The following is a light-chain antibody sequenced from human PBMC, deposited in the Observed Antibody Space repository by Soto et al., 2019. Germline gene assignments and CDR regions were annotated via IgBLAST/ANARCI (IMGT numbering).Light chain of an antibody. V-gene: IGLV2-11*01. CDR3: CSYAGSYTYV. CDR1: SSDVGDYNY. J-gene: IGLJ1*01. CDR2: DVT. Sequence: QSALTQPRSVSGSPGQSVTISCTGTSSDVGDYNYVSWYRQHPGKAPKLIIYDVTRRPSGVPDRFSGSKSGNTASLTISGLQADDEGDYYCCSYAGSYTYVCGTGTKVTVL.